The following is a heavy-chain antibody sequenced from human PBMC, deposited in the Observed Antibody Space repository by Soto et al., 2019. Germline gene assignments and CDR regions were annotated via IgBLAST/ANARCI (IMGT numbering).Heavy chain of an antibody. CDR2: ISSDGNNK. CDR3: ARDHYSSSPGNFDY. D-gene: IGHD6-6*01. V-gene: IGHV3-30-3*01. CDR1: GFTFRNYA. Sequence: QVQLVESGGGVVQPGRSLRLSCSASGFTFRNYAIHWVRQAPGKGLEWVAIISSDGNNKYYAGSVKGRFTISRDNSKNTLYLQMNSLRAEDTAVHYCARDHYSSSPGNFDYWGQGTLVTVSS. J-gene: IGHJ4*02.